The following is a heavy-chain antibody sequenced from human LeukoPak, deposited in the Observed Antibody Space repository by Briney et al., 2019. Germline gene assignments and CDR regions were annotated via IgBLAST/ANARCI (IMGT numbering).Heavy chain of an antibody. J-gene: IGHJ5*02. Sequence: SETLSLTCAVYGGSFSGYYWSWIRQPPGKGLEWIGEINHSGSTNYNPSLKSRVTISVDTSKNQFSLKLSSVTAADTAVYYCARGGLRYFDWLAGRGNWFDPWGQGTLVTVSS. CDR1: GGSFSGYY. CDR3: ARGGLRYFDWLAGRGNWFDP. V-gene: IGHV4-34*01. CDR2: INHSGST. D-gene: IGHD3-9*01.